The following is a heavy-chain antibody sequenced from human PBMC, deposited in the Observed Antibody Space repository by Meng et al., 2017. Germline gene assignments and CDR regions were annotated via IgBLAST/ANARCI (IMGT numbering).Heavy chain of an antibody. D-gene: IGHD3-10*01. CDR2: MNPNSGNT. J-gene: IGHJ6*02. Sequence: ASVKVSCKASGYTFTSYDINWVRQATGQGLEWMGWMNPNSGNTGYAQKFQGRVTMTRNTPISTAYMELSSLRSEDTAVYYCARSVEVRGVIITPNSYYYYYGMDVWGQGTTVTVSS. CDR1: GYTFTSYD. CDR3: ARSVEVRGVIITPNSYYYYYGMDV. V-gene: IGHV1-8*01.